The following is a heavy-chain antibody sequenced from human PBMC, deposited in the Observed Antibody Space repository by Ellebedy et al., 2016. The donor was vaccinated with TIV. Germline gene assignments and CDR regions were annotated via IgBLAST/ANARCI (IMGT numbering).Heavy chain of an antibody. J-gene: IGHJ6*02. Sequence: GGSLRLSCAASGFTFSSYWMSWVRQAPGKGLEWVANIKQDGSEKYYVDSVKGRFTISRDNAKNSLYLQMNSLRAEDTAVYYCASSGGSCYSDYYYYGMDVWGQGTTVTVSS. V-gene: IGHV3-7*01. D-gene: IGHD2-15*01. CDR2: IKQDGSEK. CDR1: GFTFSSYW. CDR3: ASSGGSCYSDYYYYGMDV.